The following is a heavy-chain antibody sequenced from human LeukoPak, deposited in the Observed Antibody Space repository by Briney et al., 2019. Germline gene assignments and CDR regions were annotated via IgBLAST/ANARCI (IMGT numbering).Heavy chain of an antibody. V-gene: IGHV4-30-4*01. CDR2: ISYSGST. CDR3: AREGAGNSPFDY. J-gene: IGHJ4*02. CDR1: GGSISSGDSY. D-gene: IGHD4-23*01. Sequence: SQTLSLTCSVSGGSISSGDSYWSWIRQPPGKGLEWIGYISYSGSTYYNASLKSRVTISVDTSKNQFSLKLSSVTAADTAVYYCAREGAGNSPFDYWGQGTVVTVSS.